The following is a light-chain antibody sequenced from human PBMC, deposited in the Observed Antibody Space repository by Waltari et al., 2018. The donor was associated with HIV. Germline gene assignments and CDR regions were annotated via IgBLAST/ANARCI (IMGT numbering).Light chain of an antibody. Sequence: QSVVTQPPSASGTPGQRVVISCSGSNSNIGSNSVNWYQQVPGAAPKILIYRDDPRVSGVPSRFSGSESTTSAALAVSERRSGDEADYYCAVWEDSLRGGVFGGGTKLTVL. CDR1: NSNIGSNS. CDR3: AVWEDSLRGGV. J-gene: IGLJ3*02. V-gene: IGLV1-47*01. CDR2: RDD.